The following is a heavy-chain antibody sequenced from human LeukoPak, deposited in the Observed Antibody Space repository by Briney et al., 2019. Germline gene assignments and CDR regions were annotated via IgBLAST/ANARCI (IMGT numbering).Heavy chain of an antibody. D-gene: IGHD2-21*02. V-gene: IGHV3-23*01. CDR3: AKGLKGLGSRLIHGVGYFQH. CDR2: ISGSGGST. Sequence: PGGSLRLSCAASGFTFDDYAMHWVRQAPGKGLEWVSAISGSGGSTYYADSVKGRFTISRDNSKNTLYLQMNSLRAEDTAVYYCAKGLKGLGSRLIHGVGYFQHWGQGTLVTVSS. CDR1: GFTFDDYA. J-gene: IGHJ1*01.